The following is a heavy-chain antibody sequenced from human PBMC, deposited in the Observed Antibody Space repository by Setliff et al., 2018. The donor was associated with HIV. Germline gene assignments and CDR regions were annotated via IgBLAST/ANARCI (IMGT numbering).Heavy chain of an antibody. V-gene: IGHV4-4*02. CDR3: ARDPSGWYRGNYFDY. Sequence: SETLSLTCAVSGGSISSTNWWSWVRQPPGKGLEWIGEIYHTGNTNYNPSLKSRVTISVDTSKNQFSLKLRSVTAADTAVYFCARDPSGWYRGNYFDYWGQGTLVTVSS. J-gene: IGHJ4*02. D-gene: IGHD6-19*01. CDR2: IYHTGNT. CDR1: GGSISSTNW.